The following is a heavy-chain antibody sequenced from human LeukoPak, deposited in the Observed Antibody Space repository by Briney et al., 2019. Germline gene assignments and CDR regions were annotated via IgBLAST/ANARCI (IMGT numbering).Heavy chain of an antibody. CDR2: MYSSGST. CDR1: GGSISITSYY. Sequence: KPSETLSLTCTVSGGSISITSYYWGWIRQPPGKRLEWIGSMYSSGSTYYNPSLKSRVTISVDTSKNQFSLKLSAVTAADTAVYYCARGPPDCSSTSCYAFDAFDIWGQGTMVTVSS. D-gene: IGHD2-2*01. V-gene: IGHV4-39*07. CDR3: ARGPPDCSSTSCYAFDAFDI. J-gene: IGHJ3*02.